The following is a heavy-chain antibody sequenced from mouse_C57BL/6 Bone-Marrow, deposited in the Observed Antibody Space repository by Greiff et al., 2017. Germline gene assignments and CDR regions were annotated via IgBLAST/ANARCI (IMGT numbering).Heavy chain of an antibody. CDR3: ARREGSSSYYAMDY. Sequence: VKLMESGPGLVQPSQSLSITCTVSGFSLTSYGVHWVRQSPGKGLEWLGVIWSGGSTDYNAAFISRLSISKDNSKSQVFFKMNSLQADDTAIYYCARREGSSSYYAMDYWGQGTSVTVSS. CDR2: IWSGGST. V-gene: IGHV2-2*01. J-gene: IGHJ4*01. CDR1: GFSLTSYG. D-gene: IGHD1-1*01.